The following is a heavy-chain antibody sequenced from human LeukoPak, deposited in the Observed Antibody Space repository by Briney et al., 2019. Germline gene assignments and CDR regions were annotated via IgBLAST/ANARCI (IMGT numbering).Heavy chain of an antibody. V-gene: IGHV4-39*01. CDR2: IYYSGST. J-gene: IGHJ4*02. CDR1: GGSISSSSYY. CDR3: ARRAPSLDYFDY. Sequence: KPSETLSLTCTVSGGSISSSSYYWGWIRQPPGKGLEWIGSIYYSGSTYYNPSLKSRVTISVDTSKNQFSLEMTSVTAADTALYFCARRAPSLDYFDYWGQGTLVTVSS. D-gene: IGHD6-13*01.